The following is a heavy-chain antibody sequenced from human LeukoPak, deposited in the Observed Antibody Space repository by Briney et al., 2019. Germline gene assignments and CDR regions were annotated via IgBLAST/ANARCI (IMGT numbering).Heavy chain of an antibody. J-gene: IGHJ6*02. V-gene: IGHV3-30-3*01. D-gene: IGHD1-1*01. Sequence: GGSPRLSCTTSGFSFSSHDMHWVRQAPGKGLEWVAVISYDGSSKYYADSVKGRFTISRDNSKNTLYLQMNSLRAEDTAVYYCARAEATWAYYFGMDVWGQGTTVTVSS. CDR3: ARAEATWAYYFGMDV. CDR1: GFSFSSHD. CDR2: ISYDGSSK.